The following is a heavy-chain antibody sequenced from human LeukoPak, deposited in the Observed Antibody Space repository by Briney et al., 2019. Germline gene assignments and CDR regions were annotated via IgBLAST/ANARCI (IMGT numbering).Heavy chain of an antibody. Sequence: SETLSLTCTVSGGSISSYYWSWIRQPPGKGLEWIGYIYYSGSINYNPSLKSRVTISVDTSKNQFSLKLSSVTAADTAVYYCARPYVIVGADQDAFDIWGQGTMVTVSS. V-gene: IGHV4-59*01. J-gene: IGHJ3*02. CDR3: ARPYVIVGADQDAFDI. CDR2: IYYSGSI. D-gene: IGHD1-26*01. CDR1: GGSISSYY.